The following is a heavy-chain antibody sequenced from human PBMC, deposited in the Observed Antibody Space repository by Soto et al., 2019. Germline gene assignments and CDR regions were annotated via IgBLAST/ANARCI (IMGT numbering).Heavy chain of an antibody. V-gene: IGHV3-33*01. Sequence: GGSLRLSCAASGFTFSSYGMHWVRQAPGKGLEWVAVIWYDGSNKYYADSVKGRFTISRDNSKNTLYLQMNSLRAEDTAVYYCARSGPSTTLDYWGQGTLVTVSS. CDR3: ARSGPSTTLDY. J-gene: IGHJ4*02. CDR2: IWYDGSNK. D-gene: IGHD2-2*01. CDR1: GFTFSSYG.